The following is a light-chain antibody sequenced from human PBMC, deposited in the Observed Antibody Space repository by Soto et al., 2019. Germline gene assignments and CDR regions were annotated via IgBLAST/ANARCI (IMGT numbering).Light chain of an antibody. CDR2: GAS. CDR3: QQYNNWPPMYT. J-gene: IGKJ2*01. Sequence: EIVMTRSPATLSVSPGERATLSCRASQSVSSNLAWYQQKPGQAPRLLIYGASTRATGIPARFSGSGSGTEFTLTISSLQSEDFAVYYCQQYNNWPPMYTLGQGTKLEIK. V-gene: IGKV3-15*01. CDR1: QSVSSN.